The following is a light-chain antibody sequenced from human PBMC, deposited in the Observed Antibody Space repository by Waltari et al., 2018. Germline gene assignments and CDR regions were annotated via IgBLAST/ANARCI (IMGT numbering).Light chain of an antibody. CDR3: CSYAGSSTFAV. CDR2: EVS. CDR1: RSDVGRYNL. J-gene: IGLJ3*02. V-gene: IGLV2-23*02. Sequence: QSALTQPASVSGSPGQSITISCTGTRSDVGRYNLVPCYQQHPGKAPKLMIYEVSKRPSGVSNRFSGSKSGNTASLTISGLQAEDEADYYCCSYAGSSTFAVFGGGTKLTVL.